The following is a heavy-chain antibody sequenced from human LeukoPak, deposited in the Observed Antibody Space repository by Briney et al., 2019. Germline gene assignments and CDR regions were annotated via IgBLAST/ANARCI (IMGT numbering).Heavy chain of an antibody. Sequence: ASVKVSCKASGYTFTSYGISWVRQAPGQGLEWMGWISAYNGNTNYAQKLQGRVAMTTDTSTSTAYMELRSLRSDDTAVYYCARKLRFGGVFDYWGQGTLVTVSS. J-gene: IGHJ4*02. V-gene: IGHV1-18*01. CDR2: ISAYNGNT. D-gene: IGHD3-16*01. CDR1: GYTFTSYG. CDR3: ARKLRFGGVFDY.